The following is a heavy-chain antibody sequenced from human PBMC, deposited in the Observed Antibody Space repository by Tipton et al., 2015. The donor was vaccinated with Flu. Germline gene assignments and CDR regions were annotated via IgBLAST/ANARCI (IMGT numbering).Heavy chain of an antibody. CDR3: AGHTGDSVRGIIDY. Sequence: TLSLTCTVSGGFISSGSYSWSRLRRPAGTGLEWIGRIYTSGRTNYNPTLNSRVTISLDTSKNQFSLRLSPVTAAGTAVYYCAGHTGDSVRGIIDYWGQGTLVTVSS. CDR2: IYTSGRT. D-gene: IGHD3-10*02. CDR1: GGFISSGSYS. V-gene: IGHV4-61*02. J-gene: IGHJ4*02.